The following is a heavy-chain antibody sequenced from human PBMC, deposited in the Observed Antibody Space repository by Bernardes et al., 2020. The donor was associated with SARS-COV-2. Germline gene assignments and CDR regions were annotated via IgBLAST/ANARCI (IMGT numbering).Heavy chain of an antibody. Sequence: GGSLRLSCAASGFTFSSYWMHWVRQVPGRGLVWLSRIKTDGSTTNYADPVKGRFTISRDNAKNTLYLQMNSLRVEDAAMYYCVRSAFSGGSGYFFDSWGQGTLVTVSS. J-gene: IGHJ4*02. CDR3: VRSAFSGGSGYFFDS. D-gene: IGHD3-22*01. CDR2: IKTDGSTT. CDR1: GFTFSSYW. V-gene: IGHV3-74*01.